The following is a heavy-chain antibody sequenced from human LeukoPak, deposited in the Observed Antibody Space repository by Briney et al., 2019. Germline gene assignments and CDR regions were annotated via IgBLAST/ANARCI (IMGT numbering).Heavy chain of an antibody. D-gene: IGHD3-22*01. Sequence: QPGRSLRLSCAASGFTFSNYDMSWVRQVQGKGLEWVSGIGGSGGSTYHADSVKGRFTISRDNSKNTLYLHMNSLRAEDTAVYYCAKELDSSGYFDYWGQGTLVTVSS. V-gene: IGHV3-23*01. CDR2: IGGSGGST. J-gene: IGHJ4*02. CDR1: GFTFSNYD. CDR3: AKELDSSGYFDY.